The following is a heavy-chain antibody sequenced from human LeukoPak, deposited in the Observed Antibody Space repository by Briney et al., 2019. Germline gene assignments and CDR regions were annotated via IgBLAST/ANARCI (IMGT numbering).Heavy chain of an antibody. D-gene: IGHD3-3*01. V-gene: IGHV4-34*01. Sequence: SETLSLTCAVYGGSFSGYYWSWIRQPPGKGLEWIGEINHSGSTNYNPSLKSRVTISVDTSKNQFSLKLSSVAAADTAVYYCARGPSYSYDFWSGYYLLFDYWGQGTLVTVSS. CDR3: ARGPSYSYDFWSGYYLLFDY. CDR1: GGSFSGYY. CDR2: INHSGST. J-gene: IGHJ4*02.